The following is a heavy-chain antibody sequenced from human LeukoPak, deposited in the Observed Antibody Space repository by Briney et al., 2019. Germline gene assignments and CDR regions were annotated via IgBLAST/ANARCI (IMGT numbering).Heavy chain of an antibody. J-gene: IGHJ4*02. CDR3: ARDNAPYTSSSSGLGLFDY. V-gene: IGHV3-53*01. Sequence: GGSLRLSCAASGFTGSNNYMSWVRHAPGKGLEWVSVIYSGGRTYYADSVKGRFTISRDNSKNTLYLQMNSLRAEDTAVYYCARDNAPYTSSSSGLGLFDYWGQGILVTVSS. CDR1: GFTGSNNY. CDR2: IYSGGRT. D-gene: IGHD6-6*01.